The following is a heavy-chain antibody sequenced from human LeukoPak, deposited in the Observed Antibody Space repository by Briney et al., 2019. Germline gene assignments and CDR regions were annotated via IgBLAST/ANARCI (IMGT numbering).Heavy chain of an antibody. CDR3: ARRLRGRGYQLLPYYFDY. CDR2: INHSGST. CDR1: GGSFSGYY. D-gene: IGHD2-2*01. V-gene: IGHV4-34*01. J-gene: IGHJ4*02. Sequence: SETLSLTCAVYGGSFSGYYWSWIRQPPGKGLEWIGEINHSGSTNYNPSLKSRVTISVDTSKNQFSLKLSSVTVADTAVYYCARRLRGRGYQLLPYYFDYWGQGTLVTVSS.